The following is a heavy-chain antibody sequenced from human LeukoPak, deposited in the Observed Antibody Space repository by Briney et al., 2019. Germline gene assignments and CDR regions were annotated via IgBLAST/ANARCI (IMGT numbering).Heavy chain of an antibody. CDR1: GFTFSSYS. D-gene: IGHD3-22*01. CDR3: ARDFHYYDSSGYQNWFDP. J-gene: IGHJ5*02. CDR2: ISSSSSYI. V-gene: IGHV3-21*01. Sequence: GGSLRLSCAASGFTFSSYSMNWVRQAPGKGLEWVSSISSSSSYIYYADSVKGRFTISRDNAKNSLYLQMNSLRAEDTVVYYCARDFHYYDSSGYQNWFDPWGQGTLVTVSS.